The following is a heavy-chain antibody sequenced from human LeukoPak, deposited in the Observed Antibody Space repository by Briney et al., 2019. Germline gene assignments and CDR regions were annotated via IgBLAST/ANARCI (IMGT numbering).Heavy chain of an antibody. Sequence: PSETLSLTCTVSGGSISSYYWSWIRQPPGKGLEWIGYIYYSGSTNYNPSLKSRVTISVDTSKNQFSLKLSSVTAADTAVYYCAKHTAMGLDYFDYWGQGTLVTVPS. CDR2: IYYSGST. CDR1: GGSISSYY. V-gene: IGHV4-59*01. D-gene: IGHD5-18*01. CDR3: AKHTAMGLDYFDY. J-gene: IGHJ4*02.